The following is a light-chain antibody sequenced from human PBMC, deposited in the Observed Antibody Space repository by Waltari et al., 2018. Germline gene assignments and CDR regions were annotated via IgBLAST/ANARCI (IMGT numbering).Light chain of an antibody. CDR1: QNVLYSSNNKNY. CDR2: WAS. V-gene: IGKV4-1*01. CDR3: QQYYSTPYT. J-gene: IGKJ2*01. Sequence: DIVMTQSPDSLAVSLGERATINCKSSQNVLYSSNNKNYLAWYQQKPGQSPNLLIYWASTRESGVPDRFSGSGSGTDFTLTISSLQAKDVAVYYCQQYYSTPYTFGQGTKLEIK.